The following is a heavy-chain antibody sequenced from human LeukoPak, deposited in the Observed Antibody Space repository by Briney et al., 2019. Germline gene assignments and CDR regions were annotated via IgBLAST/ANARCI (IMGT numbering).Heavy chain of an antibody. D-gene: IGHD4-17*01. Sequence: ASVKVSCKASGYTFSNYGISWVRQATGQGLEWMGWMNPNSGNTGYAQKFQGRVTMTRNTSISTAYMELSSLRSEDTAVYYCARVGGYGDYVFDYWGQGTLVTVSS. CDR2: MNPNSGNT. CDR3: ARVGGYGDYVFDY. CDR1: GYTFSNYG. J-gene: IGHJ4*02. V-gene: IGHV1-8*02.